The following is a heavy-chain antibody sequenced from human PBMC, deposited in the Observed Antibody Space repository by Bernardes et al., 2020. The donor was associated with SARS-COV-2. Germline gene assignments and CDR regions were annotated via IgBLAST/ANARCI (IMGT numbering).Heavy chain of an antibody. J-gene: IGHJ6*02. V-gene: IGHV3-9*01. CDR3: AKDRYYYGSGSYPPNYYYCGMDV. D-gene: IGHD3-10*01. CDR2: ISWNSGSI. CDR1: GFTFDDYA. Sequence: GGSLRLSCAASGFTFDDYAMHWVRQAPGKGLEWVSGISWNSGSIDYADSVKGRFTVSRDNAKNSLYLQMNSLRAEDTALYYCAKDRYYYGSGSYPPNYYYCGMDVWGQGTTVTVSS.